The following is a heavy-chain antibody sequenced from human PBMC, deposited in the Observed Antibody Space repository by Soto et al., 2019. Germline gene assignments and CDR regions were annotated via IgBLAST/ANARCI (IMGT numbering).Heavy chain of an antibody. Sequence: SETLSLTCTVSGGSISSYYWGWIRQPPGKGLEWIGSIYYSGSTYYNPSLKSRVTISVDTSKNQFSLKLSSVTAADTAVYYCARCAYYDFWSGYSWGQGTLVTVSS. V-gene: IGHV4-39*01. D-gene: IGHD3-3*01. CDR1: GGSISSYY. CDR3: ARCAYYDFWSGYS. CDR2: IYYSGST. J-gene: IGHJ5*02.